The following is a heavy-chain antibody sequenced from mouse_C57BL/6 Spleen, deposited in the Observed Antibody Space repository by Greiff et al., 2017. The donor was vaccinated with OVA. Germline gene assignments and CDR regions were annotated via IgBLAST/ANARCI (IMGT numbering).Heavy chain of an antibody. Sequence: EVQLQESGPGLVKPSQSLSLTCSVTGYSITSGYYWNWIRQFPGNKLEWMGYISYDGSNNYNPSLKNRISITRDTSKNQFFLKLNSVTTEDTATYYCARSPTGTGGYFDYWGQGTTLTVSS. CDR3: ARSPTGTGGYFDY. J-gene: IGHJ2*01. D-gene: IGHD4-1*01. CDR1: GYSITSGYY. CDR2: ISYDGSN. V-gene: IGHV3-6*01.